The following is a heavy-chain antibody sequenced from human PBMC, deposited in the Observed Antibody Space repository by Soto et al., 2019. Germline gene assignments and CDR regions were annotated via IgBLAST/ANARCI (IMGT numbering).Heavy chain of an antibody. J-gene: IGHJ4*02. V-gene: IGHV4-4*02. D-gene: IGHD1-7*01. CDR3: ASRDPGTSVDY. CDR2: IYRTEST. CDR1: GGSFTSNNW. Sequence: SETLSLTCAVSGGSFTSNNWWTWVRQPPGQGLEWIGEIYRTESTNYNPSLKSRVTISLDKSENQFSLKVTSLTAADTAVYYCASRDPGTSVDYWGQGTPVTVSS.